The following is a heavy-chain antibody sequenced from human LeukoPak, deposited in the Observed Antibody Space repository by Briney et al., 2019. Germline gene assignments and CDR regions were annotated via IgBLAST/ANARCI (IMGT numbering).Heavy chain of an antibody. CDR3: TLRIAVAGKDY. J-gene: IGHJ4*02. V-gene: IGHV3-23*01. CDR1: GFTFSTYN. CDR2: ISGSGGST. Sequence: SGGSLRLSCAASGFTFSTYNMNWVRQAPGKGLEWVSAISGSGGSTYYADSVKGRFTISRDNSKNTLYLQMNSLRAEDTAVYYCTLRIAVAGKDYWGQGTLVTVSS. D-gene: IGHD6-19*01.